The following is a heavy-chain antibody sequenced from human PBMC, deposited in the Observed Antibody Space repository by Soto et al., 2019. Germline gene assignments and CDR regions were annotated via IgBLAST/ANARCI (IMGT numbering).Heavy chain of an antibody. V-gene: IGHV1-69*01. Sequence: QVQLVQSGAEVKKPGSSVKVSCKSSGGTFTNYPITWVRQAPGQGLEWMGGIIPMFGTANYAQKLQGRVTITADESTSTAYMDLSRLRSDATAVYYCARETRGRGTFDVWGQGTMVTVSS. CDR2: IIPMFGTA. CDR1: GGTFTNYP. CDR3: ARETRGRGTFDV. J-gene: IGHJ3*01. D-gene: IGHD3-16*01.